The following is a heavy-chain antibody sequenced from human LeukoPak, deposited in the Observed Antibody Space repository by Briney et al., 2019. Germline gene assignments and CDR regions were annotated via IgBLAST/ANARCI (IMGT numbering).Heavy chain of an antibody. CDR1: GFTFSSYW. Sequence: PGGSLRLSCAASGFTFSSYWMHWVRQAPGKGLVWVSRINSDGTGTRYADSVKGRFIISRDNAKNTLYLQMNSLRAEDTAVYYCAKIGINYGPRGYFDYWGQGTLVTVSS. CDR3: AKIGINYGPRGYFDY. V-gene: IGHV3-74*01. D-gene: IGHD3-10*01. J-gene: IGHJ4*02. CDR2: INSDGTGT.